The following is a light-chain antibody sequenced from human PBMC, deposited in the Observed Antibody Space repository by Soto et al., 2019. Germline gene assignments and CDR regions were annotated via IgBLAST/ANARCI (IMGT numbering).Light chain of an antibody. CDR2: AAS. J-gene: IGKJ4*01. Sequence: GDSVTITCRASQCISRYLAWYQQKPGRAPQLLISAASTLQSGVPSRFSGSGSGTHFTLVISSLQPEDFATYYCQQLNTYPVTFGGGTKVDIK. V-gene: IGKV1-9*01. CDR1: QCISRY. CDR3: QQLNTYPVT.